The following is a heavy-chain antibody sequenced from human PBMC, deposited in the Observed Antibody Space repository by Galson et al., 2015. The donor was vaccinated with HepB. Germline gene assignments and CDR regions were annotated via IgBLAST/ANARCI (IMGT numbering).Heavy chain of an antibody. V-gene: IGHV3-30*18. CDR2: ISYDGSNK. Sequence: SLRLSCAASGFTFSSYGMHWVRQAPGKGLEWVAVISYDGSNKYYADSVKGRFTISRDNSKNTLYLQMNSLRAEDTAVYYCAKDLSGRPCGDYHDAFDIWGQGTMVTVSS. J-gene: IGHJ3*02. D-gene: IGHD4-17*01. CDR3: AKDLSGRPCGDYHDAFDI. CDR1: GFTFSSYG.